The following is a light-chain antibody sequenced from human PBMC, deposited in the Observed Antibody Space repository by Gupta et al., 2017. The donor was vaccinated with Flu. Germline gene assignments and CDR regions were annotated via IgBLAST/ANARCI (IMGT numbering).Light chain of an antibody. CDR2: WAS. CDR3: QQYYSSPRT. CDR1: QSVLYSSNNKNY. V-gene: IGKV4-1*01. Sequence: NCKSSQSVLYSSNNKNYLAWYQQKPGQPPKLLISWASTRESVVPDRFSGSGSGTDFTLTISSLQAEDVAVYYCQQYYSSPRTFGQGTKLEIK. J-gene: IGKJ2*01.